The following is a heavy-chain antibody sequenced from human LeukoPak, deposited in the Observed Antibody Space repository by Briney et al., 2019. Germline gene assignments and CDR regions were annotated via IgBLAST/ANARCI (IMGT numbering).Heavy chain of an antibody. V-gene: IGHV3-74*01. D-gene: IGHD2-21*02. CDR2: LNSDGSVT. J-gene: IGHJ4*02. CDR3: VREYCGGDCYTDF. Sequence: GGSLRLSCAASGFTFSLYWMHWVRQTPGKGLVWVSRLNSDGSVTTYADSVKGRFTISRDNAKNTLYLQMNNMKAEDTALYYCVREYCGGDCYTDFWGQGTLVTVSS. CDR1: GFTFSLYW.